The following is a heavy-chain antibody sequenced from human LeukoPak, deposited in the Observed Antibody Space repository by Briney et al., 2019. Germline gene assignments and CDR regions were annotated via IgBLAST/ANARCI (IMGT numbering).Heavy chain of an antibody. CDR1: GFSFSDYD. CDR2: IRYDGSNT. D-gene: IGHD5-18*01. CDR3: SKAGDTNYYRYGDY. J-gene: IGHJ4*02. Sequence: GGSLRLSCAASGFSFSDYDIHWVRLAPGKGLEWVTFIRYDGSNTYAESVKGRFTISRDNSKNTLYLQMNSLRGEDTALYYCSKAGDTNYYRYGDYWGQGTLVTVSS. V-gene: IGHV3-30*02.